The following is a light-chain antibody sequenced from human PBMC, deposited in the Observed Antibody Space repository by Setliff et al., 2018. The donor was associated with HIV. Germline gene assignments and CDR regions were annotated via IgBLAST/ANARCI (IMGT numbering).Light chain of an antibody. CDR2: DVS. CDR1: SSDIGTYNY. V-gene: IGLV2-14*03. CDR3: SSYTTTSILL. Sequence: ALTQPASVSGSPGQSITISCTGTSSDIGTYNYVSWYQQHPGRAPKLMIYDVSFRPSGVSNRFSGSKSGNPASLTISGLQADDEADYYCSSYTTTSILLFGTGTKVTV. J-gene: IGLJ1*01.